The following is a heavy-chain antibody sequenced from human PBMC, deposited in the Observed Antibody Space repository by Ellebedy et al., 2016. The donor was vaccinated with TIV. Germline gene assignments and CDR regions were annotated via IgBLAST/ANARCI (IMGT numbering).Heavy chain of an antibody. J-gene: IGHJ4*02. CDR1: GYTFTSYG. Sequence: ASVKVSCKASGYTFTSYGISWVRQAPGQGLEWMGWISVYNGNTNYAQKLQGRVTMTTDTSTSTAYMELRSLRSDDTAVYYCARDWVTYYYDSSGYPEADYWGQGTLVTVSS. V-gene: IGHV1-18*01. CDR3: ARDWVTYYYDSSGYPEADY. D-gene: IGHD3-22*01. CDR2: ISVYNGNT.